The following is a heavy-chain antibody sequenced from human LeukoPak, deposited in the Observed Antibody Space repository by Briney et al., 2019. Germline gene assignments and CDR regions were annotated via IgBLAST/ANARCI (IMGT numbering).Heavy chain of an antibody. V-gene: IGHV5-51*01. D-gene: IGHD3-22*01. CDR2: IYPGDSDT. J-gene: IGHJ4*02. CDR1: GYSFTSYW. Sequence: GASLKISCKGSGYSFTSYWIGWVRQMPGKGLEWMGIIYPGDSDTRYSPSFQGQVTISADKSISTAYLQWSSLKASDTAMYYCARAYYYDSSGYGHFDYRGQGTLVTVSS. CDR3: ARAYYYDSSGYGHFDY.